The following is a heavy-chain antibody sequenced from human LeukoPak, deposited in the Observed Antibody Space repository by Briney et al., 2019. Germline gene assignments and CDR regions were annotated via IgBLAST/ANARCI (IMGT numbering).Heavy chain of an antibody. CDR1: GYTFTSYS. D-gene: IGHD4-23*01. J-gene: IGHJ1*01. CDR3: ARGDSVPLGGGNLLRVLYFHD. Sequence: ASVKVSCKASGYTFTSYSMHWVRQAPGQGLEWMGGIIPMFGSTDYAQKFQGRLTITADESTTTAYLELTSLRSEDTAVYYCARGDSVPLGGGNLLRVLYFHDWGQGTLVAVSS. CDR2: IIPMFGST. V-gene: IGHV1-69*13.